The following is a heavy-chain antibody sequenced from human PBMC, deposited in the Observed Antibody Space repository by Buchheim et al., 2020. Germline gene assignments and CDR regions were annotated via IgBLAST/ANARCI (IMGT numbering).Heavy chain of an antibody. Sequence: EVQLVESGGGLVQPGGSLRLSCAASGFTFSSYWMSWVRQAPGKGLEWVANIKQAGSEKYYVDSVKGRFTISRDNAKNSLYLQMNSLRAEDTAVYYCARGLPYYCSGGSCYSEGVDYWGQGTL. V-gene: IGHV3-7*01. CDR2: IKQAGSEK. CDR1: GFTFSSYW. D-gene: IGHD2-15*01. CDR3: ARGLPYYCSGGSCYSEGVDY. J-gene: IGHJ4*02.